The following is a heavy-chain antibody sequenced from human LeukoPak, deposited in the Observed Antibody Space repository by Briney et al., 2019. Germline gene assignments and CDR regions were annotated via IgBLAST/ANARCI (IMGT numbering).Heavy chain of an antibody. CDR1: GDSISRSTYY. Sequence: SETLSLTCAVSGDSISRSTYYWGWLRQPPGKGLEWIGSIYYSGSSYHNPSLKSRITISVDLSKNQFSLKVSSVTAADTAMYYCATTRWTSERGGFDYWGQGTLVTVSS. CDR2: IYYSGSS. J-gene: IGHJ4*02. V-gene: IGHV4-39*07. D-gene: IGHD1-1*01. CDR3: ATTRWTSERGGFDY.